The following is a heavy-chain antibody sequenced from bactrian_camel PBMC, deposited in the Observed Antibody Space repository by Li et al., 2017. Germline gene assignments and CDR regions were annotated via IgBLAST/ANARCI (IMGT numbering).Heavy chain of an antibody. CDR1: GLSVSDFS. D-gene: IGHD3*01. CDR2: IRRDDLT. J-gene: IGHJ4*01. V-gene: IGHV3S67*01. Sequence: DVQLVESGGGSVQTGGSLRLSCAPSGLSVSDFSMAWFRQSPGKEREGVAAIRRDDLTAYTDSVKGRFTISKDNAGNSLFLHMTNLKPEDTAMYYCAVDAPWYKECVIRRTPELGVRGQGTQVTVS.